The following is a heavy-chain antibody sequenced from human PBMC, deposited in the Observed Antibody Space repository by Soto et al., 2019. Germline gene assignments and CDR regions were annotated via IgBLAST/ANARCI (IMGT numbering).Heavy chain of an antibody. CDR2: IIPILGIA. V-gene: IGHV1-69*02. Sequence: QVQLVRSGAEVKKPGSSVKVSCKSSGGTFSSYTISWVRQAPGQGLEWMGRIIPILGIANYAQKFQGRVTITEDKSTSTAYMELSSLRSEDTAVYYCARAYGVPPYGMDLWGQGTTVTVSS. CDR1: GGTFSSYT. D-gene: IGHD4-17*01. J-gene: IGHJ6*02. CDR3: ARAYGVPPYGMDL.